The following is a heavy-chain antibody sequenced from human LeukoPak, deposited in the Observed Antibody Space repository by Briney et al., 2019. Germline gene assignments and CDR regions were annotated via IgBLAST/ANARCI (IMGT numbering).Heavy chain of an antibody. J-gene: IGHJ5*02. V-gene: IGHV4-34*01. CDR3: ARGSRHYYSSGRGTKNNWFDP. Sequence: SETLSLTCAVYGGSFSGYYWSWIRQPPGKGLEWIGEINHSGSTNYNPSLKSRVTISVDTSKNQFSLKLSSVTAADTAVYYCARGSRHYYSSGRGTKNNWFDPWGQGTLVTVSS. CDR2: INHSGST. CDR1: GGSFSGYY. D-gene: IGHD3-10*01.